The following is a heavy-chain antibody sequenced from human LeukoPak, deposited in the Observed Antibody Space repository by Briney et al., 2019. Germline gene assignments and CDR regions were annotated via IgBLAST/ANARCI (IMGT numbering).Heavy chain of an antibody. D-gene: IGHD6-19*01. J-gene: IGHJ4*02. CDR3: AREGTRGVAVAGNDD. CDR1: GFTFSSYW. Sequence: GGSLRLSCAASGFTFSSYWMSWVRQAPGKGLEGGANIKQDGSEKYYVDSVKGRFTISRDTAKNSLYLQMNSLRAEDTAVYYCAREGTRGVAVAGNDDWGQGTLVTVSS. V-gene: IGHV3-7*01. CDR2: IKQDGSEK.